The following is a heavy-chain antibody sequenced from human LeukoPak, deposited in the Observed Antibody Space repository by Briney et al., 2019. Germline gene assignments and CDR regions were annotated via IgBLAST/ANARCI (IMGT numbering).Heavy chain of an antibody. CDR1: GYSISSGYY. J-gene: IGHJ5*02. Sequence: SETLSLTCTVSGYSISSGYYWGWIRQPPGKGLEWIGSIYHSGSTYYNPSLKSRVTISVDTSKNQFSLKLRSVTAADTAVYYCARTYCGGDCYSSRGWFDPWGQGTLVTVSS. CDR2: IYHSGST. V-gene: IGHV4-38-2*02. CDR3: ARTYCGGDCYSSRGWFDP. D-gene: IGHD2-21*02.